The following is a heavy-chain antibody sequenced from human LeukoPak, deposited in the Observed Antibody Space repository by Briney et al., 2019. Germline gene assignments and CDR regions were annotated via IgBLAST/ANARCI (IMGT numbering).Heavy chain of an antibody. D-gene: IGHD3-10*01. CDR3: ARQVHMVRGVIDY. V-gene: IGHV4-39*01. CDR1: GGSISSISYY. Sequence: PLETLSLTCTVSGGSISSISYYWGWIRQPPGKGLEWIGSIYYSGSTYYNPSLKSRVTISVDTSKNQFSLKLSSVTAADTAVYYCARQVHMVRGVIDYWGQGTLVTVSS. CDR2: IYYSGST. J-gene: IGHJ4*02.